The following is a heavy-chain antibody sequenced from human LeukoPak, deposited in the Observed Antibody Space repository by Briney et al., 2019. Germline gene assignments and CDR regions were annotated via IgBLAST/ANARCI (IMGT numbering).Heavy chain of an antibody. V-gene: IGHV4-38-2*01. CDR3: AGQHDSNGYYFY. CDR1: GNSISSSYY. Sequence: PSETLSLTCAVTGNSISSSYYWGWIRQPPGKGLQWIGSIYHTGSTYYTPSLKRRVTISVDTSKNRFSLKLNSVTAADTAVYYCAGQHDSNGYYFYWGQGTLVTVSS. J-gene: IGHJ4*02. D-gene: IGHD3-22*01. CDR2: IYHTGST.